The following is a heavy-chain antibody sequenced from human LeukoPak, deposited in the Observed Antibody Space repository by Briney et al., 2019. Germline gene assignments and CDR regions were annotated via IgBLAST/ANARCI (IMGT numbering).Heavy chain of an antibody. CDR3: ARGRLVSSQPFDY. CDR1: GGSISTTTNS. V-gene: IGHV4-39*07. CDR2: IYYGGSP. J-gene: IGHJ4*02. Sequence: SETLSLTCNVSGGSISTTTNSWGWAWIRQRPTKGLEWIGSIYYGGSPYYNPSLKSRVTISADTSKNQFSLKLSSVTAADTAVYYCARGRLVSSQPFDYWGQGTLVTVSS. D-gene: IGHD6-6*01.